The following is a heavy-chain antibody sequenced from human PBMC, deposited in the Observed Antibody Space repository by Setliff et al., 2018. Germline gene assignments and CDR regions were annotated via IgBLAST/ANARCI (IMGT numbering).Heavy chain of an antibody. Sequence: PGGSLRLSCVASGFTLKNYGMHWVRQAPGKALEWVAVIWYDGNNKDHADSVKGRFTISRDNSKNTVYLQMDSLRAEDTAVYYCARDDDTTSRYSRFEHWGQGTPVTVSS. J-gene: IGHJ5*02. D-gene: IGHD5-12*01. CDR3: ARDDDTTSRYSRFEH. V-gene: IGHV3-33*01. CDR1: GFTLKNYG. CDR2: IWYDGNNK.